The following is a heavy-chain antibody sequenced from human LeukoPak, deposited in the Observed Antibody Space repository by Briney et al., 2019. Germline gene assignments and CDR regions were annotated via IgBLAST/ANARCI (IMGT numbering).Heavy chain of an antibody. CDR2: IYYSGST. CDR3: ARDRAEITIFGVVNRLDWFDP. V-gene: IGHV4-39*07. CDR1: GGSISSSSYY. D-gene: IGHD3-3*01. J-gene: IGHJ5*02. Sequence: SETLSLTCTVSGGSISSSSYYWGWIRQPPGKGLEWIGSIYYSGSTYYNPSLKSRVTISVDTSKNQFSLKLSSVTAADTAVYYCARDRAEITIFGVVNRLDWFDPWGQGTLVTVSS.